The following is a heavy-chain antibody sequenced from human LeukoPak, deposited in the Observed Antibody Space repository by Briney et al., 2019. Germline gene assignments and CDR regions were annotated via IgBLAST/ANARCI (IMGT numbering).Heavy chain of an antibody. V-gene: IGHV1-24*01. CDR3: ATYDPPYYYDSSGPHFDY. Sequence: ASVKVSCKVSGYTLTELSMDWVRQPPGKGLEWVGGFDPEDDETIYAQKFQGRVTMTEDTSTDTAYMELSSLRSEDTAVYYCATYDPPYYYDSSGPHFDYWGQGTLVTVSS. J-gene: IGHJ4*02. D-gene: IGHD3-22*01. CDR1: GYTLTELS. CDR2: FDPEDDET.